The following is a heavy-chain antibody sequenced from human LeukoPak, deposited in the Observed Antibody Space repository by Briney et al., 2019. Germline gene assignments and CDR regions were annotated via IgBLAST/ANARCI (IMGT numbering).Heavy chain of an antibody. CDR2: IYTSGST. J-gene: IGHJ3*02. V-gene: IGHV4-61*02. Sequence: PSETLSLTCTVSGGSISSGSYYWSWIRQPAGKGLEWIGRIYTSGSTNYNPSLKSRVTISVDTSKNQFSLKLSSVTAADTAVYYCATNGVHAFDIWGQGTMVTVSS. D-gene: IGHD1-1*01. CDR1: GGSISSGSYY. CDR3: ATNGVHAFDI.